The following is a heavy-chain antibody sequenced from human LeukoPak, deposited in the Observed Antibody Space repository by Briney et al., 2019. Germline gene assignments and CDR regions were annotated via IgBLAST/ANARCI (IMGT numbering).Heavy chain of an antibody. CDR2: MSYDGGNK. V-gene: IGHV3-30-3*01. CDR1: RFTFSSFS. D-gene: IGHD6-13*01. CDR3: ARDRGSSWVYYYYMDV. J-gene: IGHJ6*03. Sequence: PGGSLRLSCAASRFTFSSFSMHWVRQAPGKGLEWVAVMSYDGGNKNYADSVKGRFTISRDNSKNTLYLLMNSLRVEDTAVYYCARDRGSSWVYYYYMDVWGKGTPVTVSS.